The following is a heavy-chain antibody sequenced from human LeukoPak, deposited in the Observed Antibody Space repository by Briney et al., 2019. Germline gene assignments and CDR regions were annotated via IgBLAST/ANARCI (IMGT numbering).Heavy chain of an antibody. V-gene: IGHV3-30*04. Sequence: GGSLRLSCAASGFTFSSYAMHWVRQAPGKGLEWVAVISYDGSNKYYADPVKGRFTISRDNSKNTLYLQMNSLRAEDTAVYYCARVSGWTDWGQGTLVTVSS. CDR3: ARVSGWTD. CDR1: GFTFSSYA. D-gene: IGHD6-19*01. CDR2: ISYDGSNK. J-gene: IGHJ4*02.